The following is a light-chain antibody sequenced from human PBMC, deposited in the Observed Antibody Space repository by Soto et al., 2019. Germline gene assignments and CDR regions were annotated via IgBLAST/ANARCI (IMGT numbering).Light chain of an antibody. CDR2: SAS. J-gene: IGKJ5*01. CDR1: QSINNY. CDR3: QQYYSYPPIT. Sequence: DSQMTQSPSSLSVSVGDRVTITCRASQSINNYLNWYLQRPGQAPKLLIRSASTLQRGVPSRFSGSGSGTEFTLTISSLQPDDFATYYCQQYYSYPPITFGQGTRLEIK. V-gene: IGKV1-39*01.